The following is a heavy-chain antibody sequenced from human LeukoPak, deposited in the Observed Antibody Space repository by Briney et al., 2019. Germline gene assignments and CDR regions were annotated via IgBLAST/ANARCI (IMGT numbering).Heavy chain of an antibody. J-gene: IGHJ6*03. CDR1: GYTLTSYG. V-gene: IGHV1-18*01. CDR2: ISAYNGNT. CDR3: ARDVLLWFGETSGEYYYYMDV. D-gene: IGHD3-10*01. Sequence: ATVKVSCKASGYTLTSYGISWVRQAPGQGLEWMGWISAYNGNTNYAQKLQGRVTMTTDTSTSTAYMELRSLRSDDTAVYYCARDVLLWFGETSGEYYYYMDVWGKGTTVTISS.